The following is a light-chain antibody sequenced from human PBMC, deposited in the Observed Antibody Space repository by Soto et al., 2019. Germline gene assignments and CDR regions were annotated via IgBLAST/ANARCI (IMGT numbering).Light chain of an antibody. V-gene: IGKV2-30*02. Sequence: DVVLTQSPLSLPVSSGPRASISCRTSQSLVHRDGNTYFSWYHQRPGQSPRRLIEKIFDRDSGVPDRFSGSGSGTDCRLKISRVEAEDVGTYYCMQYTHWPHTFGQGTKVDIK. CDR2: KIF. CDR1: QSLVHRDGNTY. CDR3: MQYTHWPHT. J-gene: IGKJ2*01.